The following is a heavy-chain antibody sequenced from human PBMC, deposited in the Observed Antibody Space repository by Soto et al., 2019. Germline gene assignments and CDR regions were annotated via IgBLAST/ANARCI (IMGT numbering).Heavy chain of an antibody. J-gene: IGHJ4*02. CDR1: GGSFSGYY. CDR3: ARGMLAMRGAYFDY. Sequence: SETLSLTCAVYGGSFSGYYWSWIRQPPGKGLEWIGEINHSGSTNYNPSLKSRVTISVDTSKNQFSLKLSSVTAADTAVYYCARGMLAMRGAYFDYWGQGTLVTVSS. CDR2: INHSGST. V-gene: IGHV4-34*01. D-gene: IGHD1-26*01.